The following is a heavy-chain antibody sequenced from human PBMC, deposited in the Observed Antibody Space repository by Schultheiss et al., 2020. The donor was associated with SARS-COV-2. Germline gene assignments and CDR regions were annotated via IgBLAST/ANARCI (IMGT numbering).Heavy chain of an antibody. V-gene: IGHV3-15*01. D-gene: IGHD4-17*01. CDR1: GFTFSSYG. CDR2: IKSKTDGGTT. J-gene: IGHJ2*01. Sequence: GGSLRLSCAASGFTFSSYGMHWVRQAPGKGLEWVGRIKSKTDGGTTDYAAPVKGRFTISRDDSKNTLYLQMNSLKTEDTAVYYCASYTVTYWYFDLWGRGTLVTVSS. CDR3: ASYTVTYWYFDL.